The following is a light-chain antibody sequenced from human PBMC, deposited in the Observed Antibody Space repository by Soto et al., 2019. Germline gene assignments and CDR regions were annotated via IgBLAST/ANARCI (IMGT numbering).Light chain of an antibody. Sequence: QSALTQPPSASGSPGQSVTISCTGTSSDVGGYNYVSWYQQHPGKAPKLMISEVNKRPSGVPDRFPGSKSGNTASLTVSGLQAEDEADYYCSSYAGSRIVVFGGGTKVTVL. CDR3: SSYAGSRIVV. CDR1: SSDVGGYNY. J-gene: IGLJ2*01. V-gene: IGLV2-8*01. CDR2: EVN.